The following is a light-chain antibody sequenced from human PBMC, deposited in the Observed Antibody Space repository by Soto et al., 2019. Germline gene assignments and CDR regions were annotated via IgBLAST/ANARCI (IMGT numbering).Light chain of an antibody. CDR1: TSDVGGYNY. V-gene: IGLV2-14*03. CDR2: DVS. Sequence: QSALTQPASMSGAPGQSITISCTGTTSDVGGYNYVSWYQQHPGTAPKLMIYDVSNRPSGVSNRFSGSKSGNTASLTISGLQAEDEADYYCSSYTSSSTLVVFGGGTKLTVL. J-gene: IGLJ2*01. CDR3: SSYTSSSTLVV.